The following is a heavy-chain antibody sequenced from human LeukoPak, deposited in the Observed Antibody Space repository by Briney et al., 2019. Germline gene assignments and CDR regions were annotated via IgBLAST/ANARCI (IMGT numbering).Heavy chain of an antibody. CDR2: IFPDDSDT. CDR1: GYNFAHDW. V-gene: IGHV5-51*01. J-gene: IGHJ6*03. CDR3: ARQGAAGKYYYYYMDV. D-gene: IGHD6-13*01. Sequence: GESLKISCKGSGYNFAHDWIGWVRQMPGKGLEWMGIIFPDDSDTIYSPSFQGQVTISADKSISTAYLQWSGLKASDSAIYYCARQGAAGKYYYYYMDVWGKGTTVTVSS.